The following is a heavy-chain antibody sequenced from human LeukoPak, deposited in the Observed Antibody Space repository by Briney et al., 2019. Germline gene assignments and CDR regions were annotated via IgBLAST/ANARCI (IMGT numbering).Heavy chain of an antibody. CDR2: ISAYNGNT. D-gene: IGHD4-23*01. J-gene: IGHJ4*02. Sequence: ASVKVSCKASGYTFTSYGISWVRQAPGQGLEWMGWISAYNGNTNYAQKLRGRVTMTTDTSTSTAYMELRSLRSDDTAVYYCARDQGMVVTPEYFDYWGQGTLVTVSS. CDR1: GYTFTSYG. CDR3: ARDQGMVVTPEYFDY. V-gene: IGHV1-18*01.